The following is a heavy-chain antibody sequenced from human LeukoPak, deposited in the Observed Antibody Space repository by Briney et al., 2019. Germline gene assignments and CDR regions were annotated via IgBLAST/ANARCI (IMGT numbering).Heavy chain of an antibody. V-gene: IGHV3-74*01. D-gene: IGHD4-17*01. CDR3: ASLNDYGDYDFDY. Sequence: GSLRLSCAASGFTFSSYWMHWVRQAPGKGLVWVSRINGDGSSTSYADSVKGRFTISRDNAKNTLYLQMNSLRAEDTAVYYCASLNDYGDYDFDYWGQGTMVTVSS. CDR1: GFTFSSYW. J-gene: IGHJ4*02. CDR2: INGDGSST.